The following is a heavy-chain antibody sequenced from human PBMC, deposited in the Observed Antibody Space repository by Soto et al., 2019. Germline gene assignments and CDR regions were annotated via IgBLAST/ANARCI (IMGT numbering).Heavy chain of an antibody. Sequence: QVQLVQSGAEVKKPGSSVKVSCKASGGTFSSYTISWVRQAPGQGLEWMGRIIPILGIANYAQKFQVRVTITADKSTSTAYMELSSLRSEDTAVYYCARGGYCSSGSCLTPLGYFELWGRGTLVTVSS. CDR1: GGTFSSYT. J-gene: IGHJ2*01. V-gene: IGHV1-69*02. CDR3: ARGGYCSSGSCLTPLGYFEL. D-gene: IGHD2-15*01. CDR2: IIPILGIA.